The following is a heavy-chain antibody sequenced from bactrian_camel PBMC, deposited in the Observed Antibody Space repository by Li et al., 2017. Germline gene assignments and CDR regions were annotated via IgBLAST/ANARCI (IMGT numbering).Heavy chain of an antibody. CDR3: ARDDDNWSFDY. D-gene: IGHD7*01. Sequence: VQLGESGGGLVQPGGSLRLSCAASGFVFRTYGMAWVRQAPGKGLEWVSSVEGDATTHYADPVKGRFTISRDIAKNTVYLQLNSLKTEDMALYFCARDDDNWSFDYWGQGTQVTVS. J-gene: IGHJ6*01. V-gene: IGHV3S40*01. CDR2: VEGDATT. CDR1: GFVFRTYG.